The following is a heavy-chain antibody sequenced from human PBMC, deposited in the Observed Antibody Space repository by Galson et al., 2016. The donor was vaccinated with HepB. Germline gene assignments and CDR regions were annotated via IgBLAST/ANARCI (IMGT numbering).Heavy chain of an antibody. Sequence: SLRLSCAASGFTFSSYAIHWVRQAPGKGLEWVAVISYDGTNKYYADSAKGRFTISRDNSKNSLYLQMNSLRPEDTAVYYCAKEGHHDFWSGYYNWFAPWGQGTLVAVSS. CDR3: AKEGHHDFWSGYYNWFAP. CDR2: ISYDGTNK. CDR1: GFTFSSYA. V-gene: IGHV3-30-3*01. J-gene: IGHJ5*02. D-gene: IGHD3-3*01.